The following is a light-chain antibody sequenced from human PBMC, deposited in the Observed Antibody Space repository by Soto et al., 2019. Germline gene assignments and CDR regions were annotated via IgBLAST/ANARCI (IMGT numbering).Light chain of an antibody. CDR1: QSVNSN. Sequence: EIVMTQSPATLSVSPGERATLSCRASQSVNSNLAWYQQKPGQAPRLLIYGASTRATAIPARFSGSGSGTEFPLTISSLQSEDFAVYYCQQYNDWPPRTFGQGTKVEIK. CDR3: QQYNDWPPRT. V-gene: IGKV3-15*01. CDR2: GAS. J-gene: IGKJ1*01.